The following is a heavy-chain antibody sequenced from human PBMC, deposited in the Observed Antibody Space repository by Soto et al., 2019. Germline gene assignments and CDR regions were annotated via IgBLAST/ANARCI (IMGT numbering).Heavy chain of an antibody. Sequence: GGSLRLSCAASGFTFSSYAMSWVRQSPGKGLEWVSAISGSGGSTYYADSVKGRFTISRDNSKNTLYLQMNSLRAEDTAVYYCANSTGGTANGMDVWGQGTTVTVSS. CDR3: ANSTGGTANGMDV. J-gene: IGHJ6*02. D-gene: IGHD2-8*02. CDR1: GFTFSSYA. CDR2: ISGSGGST. V-gene: IGHV3-23*01.